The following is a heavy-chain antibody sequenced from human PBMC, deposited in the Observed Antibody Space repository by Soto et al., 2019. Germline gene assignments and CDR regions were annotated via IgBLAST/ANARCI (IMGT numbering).Heavy chain of an antibody. D-gene: IGHD6-25*01. V-gene: IGHV4-39*01. CDR2: IYFTGNT. CDR3: AGQTFTIAAASYGRSNWFDR. J-gene: IGHJ5*02. Sequence: PSKTLSLTCSASGGSITSSSHFWGWVRQPPGKGLEWIGTIYFTGNTYYTPSLKSRLTMSIDTSKNEFSLRLNSVTAADTAVYYCAGQTFTIAAASYGRSNWFDRWGQGTQVTVSS. CDR1: GGSITSSSHF.